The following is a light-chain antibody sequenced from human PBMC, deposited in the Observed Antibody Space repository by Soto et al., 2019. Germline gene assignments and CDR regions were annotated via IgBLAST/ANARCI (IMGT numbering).Light chain of an antibody. V-gene: IGKV4-1*01. Sequence: DIVVTQSPDSLAVSLGERATITCKTSQSLLSRFDNDNLLAWHQLRPGQPPKTLIYWASTRAPGVPDRFSGSGSGTELTLTISGLQAEDVASYYCEQHHTTHKTFGQGTRVEIK. CDR2: WAS. CDR1: QSLLSRFDNDNL. J-gene: IGKJ1*01. CDR3: EQHHTTHKT.